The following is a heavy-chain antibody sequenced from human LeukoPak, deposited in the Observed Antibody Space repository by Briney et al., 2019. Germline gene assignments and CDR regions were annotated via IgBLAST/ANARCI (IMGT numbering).Heavy chain of an antibody. CDR3: ARDEYGGNSNAFDI. V-gene: IGHV3-74*01. CDR2: IGTDGRST. J-gene: IGHJ3*02. Sequence: GGSLRLSCAASGFTFSSYWMHWVRQVPGKGLVWVSRIGTDGRSTTYADYVKGRFTISRDNAKNTLYLQMNSLRGEDTAVYYCARDEYGGNSNAFDIWGQGTLVTVSS. CDR1: GFTFSSYW. D-gene: IGHD4-23*01.